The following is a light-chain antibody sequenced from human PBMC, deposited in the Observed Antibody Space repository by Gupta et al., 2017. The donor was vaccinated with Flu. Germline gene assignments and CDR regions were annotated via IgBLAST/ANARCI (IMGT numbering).Light chain of an antibody. CDR3: MQALQTPPMYS. Sequence: DIVMTQSPLSLPVTPGEPASISCRSSQSLLHSNGYNYLVWYLQKPGQSPQLLIYLGSNRASGVPDRFSGSGSGTDFTLKISRVEAEDVGVYYCMQALQTPPMYSFGQGTKLEI. V-gene: IGKV2-28*01. J-gene: IGKJ2*03. CDR1: QSLLHSNGYNY. CDR2: LGS.